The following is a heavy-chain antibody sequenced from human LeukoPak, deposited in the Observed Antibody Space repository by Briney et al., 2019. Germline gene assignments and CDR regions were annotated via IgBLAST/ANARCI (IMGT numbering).Heavy chain of an antibody. D-gene: IGHD6-19*01. CDR2: IHYSGST. V-gene: IGHV4-39*01. CDR1: GDSISSSGYY. CDR3: AKRGPGTGWSFDY. Sequence: SETVSLTCTVSGDSISSSGYYWGWIRQPPGKGLEWLGNIHYSGSTNYNASLKSRVTISMDTSKNQFSLVLRSVTAADTAVYYCAKRGPGTGWSFDYWGQGTLITVSS. J-gene: IGHJ4*02.